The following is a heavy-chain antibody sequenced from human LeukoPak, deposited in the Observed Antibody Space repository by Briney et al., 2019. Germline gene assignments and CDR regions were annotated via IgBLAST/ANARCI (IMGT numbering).Heavy chain of an antibody. Sequence: GGSLRLSCAASGFTFSSYGMHWVRQAPGKGLEWVAVISYDGSNKYYGDSVKGRFTFSRDNSKNTLYLQMNSLRAEDTAVHYCAKDITMVRGAQDYYYYGLDVWGQGTTVTVSS. J-gene: IGHJ6*02. CDR1: GFTFSSYG. V-gene: IGHV3-30*18. D-gene: IGHD3-10*01. CDR2: ISYDGSNK. CDR3: AKDITMVRGAQDYYYYGLDV.